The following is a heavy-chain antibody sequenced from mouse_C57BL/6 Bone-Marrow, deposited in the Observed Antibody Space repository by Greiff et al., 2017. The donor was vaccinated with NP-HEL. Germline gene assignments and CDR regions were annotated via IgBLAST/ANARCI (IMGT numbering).Heavy chain of an antibody. Sequence: VQLQQSGAELVRPGASVKLSCTASGFTIQDDYMHWVKQRPEQGLAWIGWIDPENGDTEYASKFQGKATIIADTSANTAYLQLSSLTSEDTAVYYCTKSGNCGGAMDYWGQGTSVTVSS. J-gene: IGHJ4*01. CDR2: IDPENGDT. CDR3: TKSGNCGGAMDY. V-gene: IGHV14-4*01. D-gene: IGHD2-1*01. CDR1: GFTIQDDY.